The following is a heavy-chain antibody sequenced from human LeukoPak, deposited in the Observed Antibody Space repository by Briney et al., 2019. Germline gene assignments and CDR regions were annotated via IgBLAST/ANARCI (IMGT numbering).Heavy chain of an antibody. D-gene: IGHD1-26*01. V-gene: IGHV4-39*02. CDR3: ARDSGSYYFDF. J-gene: IGHJ4*02. CDR1: GGSISSRTYY. CDR2: IFYSGSS. Sequence: PSETLSLTCTVSGGSISSRTYYWGWIRQPPGKGLEWIGSIFYSGSSYYNPSLKSRVTISVDTSKNHFSLKLTSVTAADTAVYYCARDSGSYYFDFWGQGTLVTVSS.